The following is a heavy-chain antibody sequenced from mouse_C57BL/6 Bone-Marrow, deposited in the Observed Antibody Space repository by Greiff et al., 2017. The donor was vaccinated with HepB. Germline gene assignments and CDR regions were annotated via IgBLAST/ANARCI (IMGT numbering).Heavy chain of an antibody. CDR1: GFNIKDDY. CDR2: IDPENGDT. Sequence: EVQLVESGAELVRPGASVKLSCTASGFNIKDDYMHWVKQRPEQGLEWIGWIDPENGDTEYASKFQGKATITADTSSNTAYLQLSSLTSENTAVYYCTEGTYYGSSPYYFDYWGQGTTLTVSS. J-gene: IGHJ2*01. D-gene: IGHD1-1*01. V-gene: IGHV14-4*01. CDR3: TEGTYYGSSPYYFDY.